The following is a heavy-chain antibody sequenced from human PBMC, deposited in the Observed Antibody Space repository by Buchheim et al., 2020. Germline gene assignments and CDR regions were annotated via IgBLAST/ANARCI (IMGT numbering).Heavy chain of an antibody. Sequence: QVQLVESGGGLVKPGGSLRLSCAASGFTFSDYYMSWIRQAPGKGLEWVSYISSSSSYTKYEDSVKVRFTISRANAKNSLYLQMNSLRAEDTAVYYCARAGFSVAGTSRYGMDVWGQGTT. J-gene: IGHJ6*02. D-gene: IGHD6-19*01. V-gene: IGHV3-11*05. CDR1: GFTFSDYY. CDR3: ARAGFSVAGTSRYGMDV. CDR2: ISSSSSYT.